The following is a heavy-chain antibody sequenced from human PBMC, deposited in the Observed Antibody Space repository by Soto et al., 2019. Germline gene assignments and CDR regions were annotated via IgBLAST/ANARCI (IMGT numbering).Heavy chain of an antibody. CDR2: IIPIFGTA. J-gene: IGHJ6*02. V-gene: IGHV1-69*01. Sequence: QVQLVQSGAEVKKPGSSVKVSCKASGGTFSSYAISWVRQAPGQGLEWMGGIIPIFGTASYAQKFQGRVTITADESTSTAYMELSSLRSEDTAVYYCARQYYGSGVVWTSCMDVWGQGTTVTVSS. CDR3: ARQYYGSGVVWTSCMDV. CDR1: GGTFSSYA. D-gene: IGHD3-10*01.